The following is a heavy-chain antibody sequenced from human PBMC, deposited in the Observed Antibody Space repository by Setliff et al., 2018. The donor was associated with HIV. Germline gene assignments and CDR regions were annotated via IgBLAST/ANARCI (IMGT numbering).Heavy chain of an antibody. CDR1: GFTFSSYE. CDR3: ARNYYDSSGYYGMDV. D-gene: IGHD3-22*01. Sequence: GGSLRLSCAASGFTFSSYEMNWVRQAPGKGLEWVSYISSSGSTIYYADSVKGRFTISRDNAKNSLYLQMNSLRAEDTAVYYCARNYYDSSGYYGMDVWGQGTTVTVSS. J-gene: IGHJ6*02. V-gene: IGHV3-48*03. CDR2: ISSSGSTI.